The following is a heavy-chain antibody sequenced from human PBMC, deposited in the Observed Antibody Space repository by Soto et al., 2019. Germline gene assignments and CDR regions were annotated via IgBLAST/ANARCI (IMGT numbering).Heavy chain of an antibody. CDR2: ISGSGGST. Sequence: PGGSLRLSCTTSGFTFSDYAISWFRQAPGKGLEWVSAISGSGGSTYYADSVKGRFTISRDNSKNTLYLQMNSLRAEDTAVYYCAKDSPFGGVIVMYAFDIWGQGTMVTV. V-gene: IGHV3-23*01. CDR3: AKDSPFGGVIVMYAFDI. J-gene: IGHJ3*02. CDR1: GFTFSDYA. D-gene: IGHD3-16*02.